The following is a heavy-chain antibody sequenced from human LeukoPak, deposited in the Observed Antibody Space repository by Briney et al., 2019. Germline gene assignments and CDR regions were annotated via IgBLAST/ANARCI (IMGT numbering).Heavy chain of an antibody. CDR2: IYYSGST. V-gene: IGHV4-31*03. CDR3: AREYTLYRSGWFLDY. J-gene: IGHJ4*02. D-gene: IGHD6-19*01. CDR1: GGSIRSGGYY. Sequence: SGTLSLTCTVSGGSIRSGGYYWSWIRQHPGKGLEWIGNIYYSGSTSYNPSLKSRVTISVDTSKNQFSLKLSSVTAADTAVYYCAREYTLYRSGWFLDYWGQGTVVTVSS.